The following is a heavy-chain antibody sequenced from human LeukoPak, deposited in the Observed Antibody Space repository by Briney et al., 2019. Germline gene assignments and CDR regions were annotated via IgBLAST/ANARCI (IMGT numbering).Heavy chain of an antibody. J-gene: IGHJ3*02. CDR2: IYTSGST. V-gene: IGHV4-61*02. CDR1: SGSISSGSYY. Sequence: PSETLSLTCTVSSGSISSGSYYWSWIRQPAGKGLEWIGRIYTSGSTNYNPSLKSRVTISVDTSKNQFSLKLSSVTAADTAVYYCARGPPMCSSTSCFPDAFDIWGQGTMVTVSS. CDR3: ARGPPMCSSTSCFPDAFDI. D-gene: IGHD2-2*01.